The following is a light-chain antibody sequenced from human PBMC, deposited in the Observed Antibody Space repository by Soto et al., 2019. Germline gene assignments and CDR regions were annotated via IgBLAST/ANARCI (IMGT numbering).Light chain of an antibody. CDR3: AAWDDSLNGPV. Sequence: QSVLTQPPSASGTPGQSVSISCSGSSSNIGSNTINWYQHLPGTAPKLLIFATDQRPSGVPDRLSGSKSGTSASLAISGLQSEDEADYYCAAWDDSLNGPVFGGGTKLTVL. V-gene: IGLV1-44*01. J-gene: IGLJ2*01. CDR1: SSNIGSNT. CDR2: ATD.